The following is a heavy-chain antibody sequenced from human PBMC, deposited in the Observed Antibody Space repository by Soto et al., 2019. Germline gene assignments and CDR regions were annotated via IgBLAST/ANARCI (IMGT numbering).Heavy chain of an antibody. CDR2: ISYDGSNK. V-gene: IGHV3-30*18. CDR3: AKDPAARPPHYYYYYYMDV. Sequence: GGSLRLSCAASGFTFSSYGMHWVRQAPGKGLEWVAVISYDGSNKYYADSVKGRFTISRDNSKNMLYLQMNSLRAEDTAVYYCAKDPAARPPHYYYYYYMDVWVKGTTVTVSS. J-gene: IGHJ6*03. D-gene: IGHD6-6*01. CDR1: GFTFSSYG.